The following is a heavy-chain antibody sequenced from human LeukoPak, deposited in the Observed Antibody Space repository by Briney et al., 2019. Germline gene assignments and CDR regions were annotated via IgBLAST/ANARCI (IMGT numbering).Heavy chain of an antibody. J-gene: IGHJ4*02. CDR1: GVTFTNFW. D-gene: IGHD4-11*01. CDR2: IRPDGSER. CDR3: AGRDSARNPWAY. V-gene: IGHV3-7*01. Sequence: GGSLRLSCAASGVTFTNFWMNWIRLAPGRGLEWVANIRPDGSERFYVDSVNGRFTISRDNAKNSVYMKMNSLRADDTAVYYCAGRDSARNPWAYWGQGTLVTVST.